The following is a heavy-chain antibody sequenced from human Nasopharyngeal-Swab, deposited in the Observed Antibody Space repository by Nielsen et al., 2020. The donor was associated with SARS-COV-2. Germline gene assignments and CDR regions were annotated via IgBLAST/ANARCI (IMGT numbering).Heavy chain of an antibody. CDR3: TRVDVHDAFDM. V-gene: IGHV3-74*01. CDR1: GFTLSNYW. Sequence: GESLKISCAASGFTLSNYWIHWVRQTPGKGLLWVSRTNTDASRTSYADSVKGRFTISRDNAKNTVYLQMNSLRGEDTAVYYCTRVDVHDAFDMWGQGTMVTVSS. J-gene: IGHJ3*02. CDR2: TNTDASRT. D-gene: IGHD3-16*01.